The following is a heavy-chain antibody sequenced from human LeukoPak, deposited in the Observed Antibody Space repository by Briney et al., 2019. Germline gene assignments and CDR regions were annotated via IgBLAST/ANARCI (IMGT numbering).Heavy chain of an antibody. V-gene: IGHV3-30-3*01. Sequence: GGSLRLSCAASGFTFSSYAMHWVRQAPGKGLEWVAVISYDGSNKYYADSVKGRFTISRDNSKNTLYLQMNSLRAEDTAVYYCAIIAVAGTRTVDYWGQGTLVTVSS. D-gene: IGHD6-19*01. CDR1: GFTFSSYA. CDR3: AIIAVAGTRTVDY. J-gene: IGHJ4*02. CDR2: ISYDGSNK.